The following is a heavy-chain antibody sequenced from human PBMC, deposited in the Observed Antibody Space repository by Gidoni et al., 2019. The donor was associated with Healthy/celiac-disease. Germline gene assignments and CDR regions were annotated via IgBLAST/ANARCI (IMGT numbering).Heavy chain of an antibody. CDR1: GFTFSSYG. CDR3: AKVRIPPDY. CDR2: ISYDGSNK. V-gene: IGHV3-30*18. Sequence: QVQLVESGGGVVQPGWSLRLSCAASGFTFSSYGMHWVRQAPGKGLEWVAVISYDGSNKYYADSVKGLFTISRDNSKNTLYLQMNSLRAEDTAVYYCAKVRIPPDYWGQGTLVTVSS. J-gene: IGHJ4*02. D-gene: IGHD2-2*02.